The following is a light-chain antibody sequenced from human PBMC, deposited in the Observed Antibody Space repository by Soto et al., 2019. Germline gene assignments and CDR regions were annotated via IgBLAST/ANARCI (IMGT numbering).Light chain of an antibody. J-gene: IGKJ4*01. CDR3: HQYGSSPLS. Sequence: DTVLTQSPGTQSLSPGESVTLSCRASQSVSSSLAWYQQKLGQAPRLLIYGASSRATGIPDRFSGSGSGTDFTLTITRLEPEDFAVYYCHQYGSSPLSFGGGTRVEIK. V-gene: IGKV3-20*01. CDR1: QSVSSS. CDR2: GAS.